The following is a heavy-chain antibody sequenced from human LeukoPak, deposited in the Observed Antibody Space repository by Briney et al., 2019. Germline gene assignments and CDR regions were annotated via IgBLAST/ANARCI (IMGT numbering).Heavy chain of an antibody. Sequence: PSETLSLTCTVSGGSISSGDYYWSWIRQPPGKGLEWIGYIYYSGSTYYNPSLKSRVTISVDTSKNQFSLKLSSVTAADTAVYYCAVVAAATATFDYWGQGTLVTVSS. J-gene: IGHJ4*02. CDR1: GGSISSGDYY. D-gene: IGHD2-15*01. CDR3: AVVAAATATFDY. V-gene: IGHV4-30-4*01. CDR2: IYYSGST.